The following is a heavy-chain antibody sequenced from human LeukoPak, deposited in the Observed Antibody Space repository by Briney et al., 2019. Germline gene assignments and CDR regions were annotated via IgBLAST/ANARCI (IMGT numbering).Heavy chain of an antibody. CDR2: IRYDGSNK. D-gene: IGHD3-10*01. J-gene: IGHJ5*02. CDR1: GFTFSSYG. V-gene: IGHV3-30*02. CDR3: AKEALWFGEKRNWFDP. Sequence: GGSLRLSCAASGFTFSSYGMHWVRRAPGKGLEWVAFIRYDGSNKYYADSVKGRFTISRDNSKNTLYLQMNSLRAEDTAVYYCAKEALWFGEKRNWFDPWGQGTLVTVSS.